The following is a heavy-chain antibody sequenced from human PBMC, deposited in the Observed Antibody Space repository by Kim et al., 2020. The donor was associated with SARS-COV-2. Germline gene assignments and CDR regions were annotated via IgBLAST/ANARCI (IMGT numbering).Heavy chain of an antibody. CDR3: ARGMFKTGFDV. CDR2: IGGDGIST. J-gene: IGHJ6*02. D-gene: IGHD3-10*02. V-gene: IGHV3-74*01. CDR1: GFTLRSYW. Sequence: GGSLRLSCAASGFTLRSYWRNWVRQAPGKGLVWVSRIGGDGISTHYADSVKGRFTVSRDNDDNTVYLQMNSLRADDTAVYYCARGMFKTGFDVWGQGTTVTVSS.